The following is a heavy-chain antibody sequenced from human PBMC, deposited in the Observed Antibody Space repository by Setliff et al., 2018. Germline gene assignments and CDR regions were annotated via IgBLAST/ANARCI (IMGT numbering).Heavy chain of an antibody. D-gene: IGHD4-4*01. CDR3: ARAPARNSGYYFDY. Sequence: PSETLSLTCTVSGGSISSGTYYWSWIRQPAGKGLEWIGRIYTSGSTNYNPSLKSRVTMSLDTSKNQFSLKLTSVTAADTALYYCARAPARNSGYYFDYWGQGTLVTVSS. CDR1: GGSISSGTYY. CDR2: IYTSGST. J-gene: IGHJ4*02. V-gene: IGHV4-61*02.